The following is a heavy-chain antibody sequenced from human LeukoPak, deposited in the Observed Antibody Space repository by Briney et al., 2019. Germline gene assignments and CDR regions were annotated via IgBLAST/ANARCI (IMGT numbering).Heavy chain of an antibody. D-gene: IGHD6-13*01. CDR2: ISSSGSTI. CDR3: ARDLYSSSWYDYYYYYYMDV. Sequence: GGSLRLSCAASGFTFSDYYMSWIRQAPGKGLEWVSYISSSGSTIYYADSVKGRFTISRDNAKSSLYLQMNSLRAEDTAVYYCARDLYSSSWYDYYYYYYMDVWGKGTTVTVSS. CDR1: GFTFSDYY. V-gene: IGHV3-11*04. J-gene: IGHJ6*03.